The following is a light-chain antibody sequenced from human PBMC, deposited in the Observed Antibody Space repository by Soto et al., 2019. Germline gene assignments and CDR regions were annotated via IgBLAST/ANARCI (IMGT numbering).Light chain of an antibody. CDR1: QDITIY. CDR2: DAS. J-gene: IGKJ3*01. CDR3: QHYENLPFT. Sequence: DIQMTQSPSSLSASVGDRVTITCQASQDITIYLNWYQQSPGRAPKLLIYDASTLETGVPSRFSGSGSGTDFTFTISSLQPEDIATYYCQHYENLPFTFGPGTKVDI. V-gene: IGKV1-33*01.